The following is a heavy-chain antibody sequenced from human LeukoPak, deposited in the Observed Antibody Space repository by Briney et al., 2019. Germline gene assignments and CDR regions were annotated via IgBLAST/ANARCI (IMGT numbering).Heavy chain of an antibody. D-gene: IGHD2-15*01. J-gene: IGHJ4*02. CDR1: GGSINGYY. CDR3: ARGGCSGGSCREGYFDY. Sequence: PSETLSLTCTVSGGSINGYYWSWIRQPPGKGLEWIGDIYYSGSTNYNPSLKSRVTMSVDTSKKQLSLNLRSVTAADTAVYHCARGGCSGGSCREGYFDYWGQGTLVTVSS. CDR2: IYYSGST. V-gene: IGHV4-59*01.